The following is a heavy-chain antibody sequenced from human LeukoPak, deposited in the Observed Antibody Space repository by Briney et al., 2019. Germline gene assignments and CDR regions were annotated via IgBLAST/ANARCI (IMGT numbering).Heavy chain of an antibody. D-gene: IGHD3-10*01. J-gene: IGHJ4*02. CDR2: SRKRGNKYVT. V-gene: IGHV3-72*01. Sequence: GGSLRLSCVASGFTLSDHNMDWVRQATGKGLEWVGRSRKRGNKYVTENSASVKGRFTISRDDSNNSLYLQMNSLRAEDTAAYYRGRIYGSGKYWGYWGQGNLVSLSS. CDR3: GRIYGSGKYWGY. CDR1: GFTLSDHN.